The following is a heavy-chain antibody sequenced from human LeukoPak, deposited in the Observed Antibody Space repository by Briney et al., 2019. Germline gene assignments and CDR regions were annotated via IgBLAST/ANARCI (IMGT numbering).Heavy chain of an antibody. CDR3: ARLGTTVTTDY. V-gene: IGHV4-39*01. CDR2: IYYRGST. CDR1: GDSISNYY. D-gene: IGHD4-17*01. J-gene: IGHJ4*02. Sequence: SETLSLTCSVSGDSISNYYWNWIRQPPGKGLEWIGSIYYRGSTYYNPSLKSRVTISVDTSKNQFSLKLSSVTAADTAVYYCARLGTTVTTDYWGQGTLVTVSS.